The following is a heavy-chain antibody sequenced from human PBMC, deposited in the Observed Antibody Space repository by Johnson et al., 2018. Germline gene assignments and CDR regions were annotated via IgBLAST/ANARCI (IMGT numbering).Heavy chain of an antibody. J-gene: IGHJ3*02. CDR1: GYTFTSQD. CDR2: MNPINGNT. Sequence: QVQLVESGPEVKKPGASVKVSCKASGYTFTSQDINWVRQATGQGLEWMGWMNPINGNTGYAQKFQGRVAMTRNTSIRTAYMELSSLRPDDTAVYYCARGLLRGTYKYDGCDIWGQGTVVTFSS. D-gene: IGHD1-26*01. CDR3: ARGLLRGTYKYDGCDI. V-gene: IGHV1-8*01.